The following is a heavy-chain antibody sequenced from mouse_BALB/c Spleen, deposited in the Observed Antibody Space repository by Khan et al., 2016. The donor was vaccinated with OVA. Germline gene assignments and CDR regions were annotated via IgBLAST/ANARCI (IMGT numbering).Heavy chain of an antibody. D-gene: IGHD2-13*01. CDR3: TRLGTTGGFTY. CDR2: IDPFNGGT. V-gene: IGHV1S135*01. J-gene: IGHJ3*01. CDR1: GYSFTNYY. Sequence: VQLQQSGPELMKPGASVKISCKASGYSFTNYYIHWVKQSHGQSLEWLGYIDPFNGGTTYNQKFKGTATLTVDKSSSTAYMHLNNLTSEDSAVYYCTRLGTTGGFTYWGQGTLVTVSA.